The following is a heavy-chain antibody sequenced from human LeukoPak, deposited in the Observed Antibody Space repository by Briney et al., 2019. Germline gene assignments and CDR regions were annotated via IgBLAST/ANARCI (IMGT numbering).Heavy chain of an antibody. D-gene: IGHD2-2*01. J-gene: IGHJ5*02. CDR3: ARAEVGYCSSTSCLNWFDP. CDR1: GGSISSSSYY. CDR2: IYYSGST. Sequence: PSETLSLTCTVSGGSISSSSYYWGWIRQPPGKGLEWIGSIYYSGSTYYNPSLKSRVTISVDTSKNQFSLKLSSVTAADTAVYYCARAEVGYCSSTSCLNWFDPWGQGTLVTVSS. V-gene: IGHV4-39*07.